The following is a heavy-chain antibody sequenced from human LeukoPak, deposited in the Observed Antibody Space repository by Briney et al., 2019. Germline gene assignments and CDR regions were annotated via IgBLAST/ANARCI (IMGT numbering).Heavy chain of an antibody. J-gene: IGHJ4*02. Sequence: PSETLSLTCAVYGGSFSGYYWSWIRQPPGKGLEWIGEINHSGSTNYNPSLKSRVTISVDTSKNQFSLKLSSVTAADTAVYYCARHVNYYDFWSGYYTGEAFDYWGQGTLVTVSS. CDR2: INHSGST. D-gene: IGHD3-3*01. CDR1: GGSFSGYY. V-gene: IGHV4-34*01. CDR3: ARHVNYYDFWSGYYTGEAFDY.